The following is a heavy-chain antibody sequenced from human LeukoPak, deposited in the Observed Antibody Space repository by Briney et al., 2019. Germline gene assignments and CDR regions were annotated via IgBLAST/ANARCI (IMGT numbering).Heavy chain of an antibody. J-gene: IGHJ4*02. V-gene: IGHV3-23*01. Sequence: PGGSLRLSCAASGFTFSSYAMSWVRQAPGKGLEWVSAISGSGGSTYYADSVKGRFTISRDNSKNTLYLQMNSLRAEDTAVYYCASRAQTWMVRADETNIDYWGQGTLVTVSS. CDR2: ISGSGGST. CDR1: GFTFSSYA. CDR3: ASRAQTWMVRADETNIDY. D-gene: IGHD3-10*01.